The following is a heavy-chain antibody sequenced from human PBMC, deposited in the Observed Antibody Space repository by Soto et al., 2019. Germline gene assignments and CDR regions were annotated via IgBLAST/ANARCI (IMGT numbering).Heavy chain of an antibody. V-gene: IGHV3-30*09. CDR3: AKDGVNYASLSPVDD. J-gene: IGHJ4*02. CDR1: GFNFRTFT. CDR2: ISYDGINA. Sequence: QIHLVESGGGVVQPGRSLRLSCASSGFNFRTFTMHWVRQAPGKGLEWVAGISYDGINAYYADSVKGRFAISRDNSKNTVSLQINSLRPADTAAYYCAKDGVNYASLSPVDDWGQGTLVTVSS. D-gene: IGHD2-2*01.